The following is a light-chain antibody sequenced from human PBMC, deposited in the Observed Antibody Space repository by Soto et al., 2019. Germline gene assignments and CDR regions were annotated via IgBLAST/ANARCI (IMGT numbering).Light chain of an antibody. CDR3: QQYVQWPRWT. V-gene: IGKV3-15*01. CDR1: QSVSSS. J-gene: IGKJ1*01. CDR2: DTS. Sequence: EIVVTQSPATLSVSPGERVTLSCRASQSVSSSLAWYQQRPGQAPRLLIYDTSTRAAGIAARFSGSGSGTEFTLPISSLQSEDFAVYYCQQYVQWPRWTFGQGTKVDIK.